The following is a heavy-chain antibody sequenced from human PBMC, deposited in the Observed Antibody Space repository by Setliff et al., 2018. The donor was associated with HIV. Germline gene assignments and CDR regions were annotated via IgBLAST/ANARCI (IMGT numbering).Heavy chain of an antibody. CDR3: IRRRRAPGAADLESY. Sequence: GESLKISCRGSGYNFASHWIAWVRQMPGKGLEWMGIVYPDDSDSRYSPSFQGQVTISADKSVSTAYLQWSSLEASDTAMYYCIRRRRAPGAADLESYWGQGTLVTVSS. CDR1: GYNFASHW. D-gene: IGHD7-27*01. CDR2: VYPDDSDS. J-gene: IGHJ4*02. V-gene: IGHV5-51*01.